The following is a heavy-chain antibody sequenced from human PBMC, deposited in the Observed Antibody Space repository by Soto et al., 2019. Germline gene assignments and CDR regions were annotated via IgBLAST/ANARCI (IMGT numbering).Heavy chain of an antibody. J-gene: IGHJ5*02. D-gene: IGHD3-22*01. V-gene: IGHV1-46*01. CDR2: INPSGGST. Sequence: ASVKVSCKASGYTFTSYYMHWVRQAPGQGLEWMGIINPSGGSTSYAQKFQGRVTMTRDTSTSTVYMELSSLRSEDTAVYYCARTAVRCYYDSSGPSDRFDPWGQGTLVTVSS. CDR3: ARTAVRCYYDSSGPSDRFDP. CDR1: GYTFTSYY.